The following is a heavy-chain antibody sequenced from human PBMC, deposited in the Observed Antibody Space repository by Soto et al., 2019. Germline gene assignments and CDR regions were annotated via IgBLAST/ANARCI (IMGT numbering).Heavy chain of an antibody. CDR3: ARDRDSSYFPPPYYFDS. V-gene: IGHV3-30*04. CDR2: ISYDGSKP. J-gene: IGHJ4*02. D-gene: IGHD4-4*01. CDR1: AFTFRSYT. Sequence: QVQLVESGGGVVQPGRSLRLSCAASAFTFRSYTMHWVRQAPGKGLEWVATISYDGSKPNYADSVRGRFTISRDNSKSTLFLQMDSLRPEDTAVYSCARDRDSSYFPPPYYFDSWGQGTLVTVSS.